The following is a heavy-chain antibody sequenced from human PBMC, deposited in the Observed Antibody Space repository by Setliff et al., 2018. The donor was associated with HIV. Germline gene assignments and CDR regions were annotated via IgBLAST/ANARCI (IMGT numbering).Heavy chain of an antibody. CDR1: GYSISSGCY. V-gene: IGHV4-38-2*01. J-gene: IGHJ5*02. D-gene: IGHD2-15*01. Sequence: SETLSLTCAVSGYSISSGCYWGWIRQPPGKGLEWIGSMYHTGSTYYSPSLNSRFTISVDTSKNQFSLKLRSVTAADTAVYYCARSSLHCGGGSGYLTWFDPWGQGTLVTVSS. CDR2: MYHTGST. CDR3: ARSSLHCGGGSGYLTWFDP.